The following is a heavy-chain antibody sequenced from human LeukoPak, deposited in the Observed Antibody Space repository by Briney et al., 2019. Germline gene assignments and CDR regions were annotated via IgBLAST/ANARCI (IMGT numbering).Heavy chain of an antibody. Sequence: GGSLRLSCAASGFTVNTNYMTWVRQAPGKGLEWVSVLYGDGRTFYADPVKGRFAISRDNSKNTLFLQMNSLRHEDTAIYFCARGVTVGDVWYYFDPWSQGSLVTVSS. CDR2: LYGDGRT. V-gene: IGHV3-66*01. CDR1: GFTVNTNY. CDR3: ARGVTVGDVWYYFDP. D-gene: IGHD3-10*01. J-gene: IGHJ5*02.